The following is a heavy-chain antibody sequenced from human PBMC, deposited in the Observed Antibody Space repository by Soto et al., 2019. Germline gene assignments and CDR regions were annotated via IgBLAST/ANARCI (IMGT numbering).Heavy chain of an antibody. Sequence: SETLSLTCTVSGGSISSGDYYWSWIRQPPGKGLEWIGYIYYSGSTYYDPSLKSRVTISVDTSKNQFSLKLSSVTAADTAVYYCARSGSSWPGFDYWGQGTLVTVSS. J-gene: IGHJ4*02. CDR3: ARSGSSWPGFDY. CDR2: IYYSGST. D-gene: IGHD6-13*01. CDR1: GGSISSGDYY. V-gene: IGHV4-30-4*01.